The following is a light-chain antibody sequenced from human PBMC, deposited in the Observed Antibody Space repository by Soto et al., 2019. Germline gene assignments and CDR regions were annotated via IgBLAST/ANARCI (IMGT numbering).Light chain of an antibody. CDR1: SSDVGAYDS. CDR2: EVS. V-gene: IGLV2-14*01. CDR3: GSYTSRSTPL. Sequence: QSALAQPASVSGSPGQSITISCTGTSSDVGAYDSVSWYQQHPGKAPKLMIYEVSNRPSGVSNRFSGSKSGNTASLTISGLQAVDEAYYYCGSYTSRSTPLFGGGTKLTVL. J-gene: IGLJ2*01.